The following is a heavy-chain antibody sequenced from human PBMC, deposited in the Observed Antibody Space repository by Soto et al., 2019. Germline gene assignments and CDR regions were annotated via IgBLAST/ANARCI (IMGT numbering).Heavy chain of an antibody. CDR1: GGTFSSYA. CDR2: IIPIFGTA. CDR3: ARAIVGPTTTGWLDP. J-gene: IGHJ5*02. D-gene: IGHD1-26*01. Sequence: QVQLVQSGAEVKKPGSSVKVSCKAFGGTFSSYAISWVRYAPGQGLEWMGGIIPIFGTANYAQKFQGRVTITADESTSTAYMELSSMRFEDTAVYYCARAIVGPTTTGWLDPWGQGTLVTVSS. V-gene: IGHV1-69*01.